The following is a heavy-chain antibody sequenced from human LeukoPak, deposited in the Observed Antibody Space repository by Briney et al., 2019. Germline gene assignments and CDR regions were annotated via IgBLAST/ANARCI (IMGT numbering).Heavy chain of an antibody. V-gene: IGHV3-48*04. J-gene: IGHJ4*02. CDR3: ARDGAISFLDY. CDR2: ISSGSGSI. D-gene: IGHD1-26*01. Sequence: GGSLRLSCAASGFTFSTYSMNWVRQAPGKGLEWVSYISSGSGSIYYADSVKGRFTISRDNAKNSLYLQMNSLRAEDTAVYYCARDGAISFLDYWGQGTLVTVSS. CDR1: GFTFSTYS.